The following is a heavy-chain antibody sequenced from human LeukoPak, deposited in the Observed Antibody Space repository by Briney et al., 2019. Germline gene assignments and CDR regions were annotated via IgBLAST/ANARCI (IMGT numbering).Heavy chain of an antibody. D-gene: IGHD3-16*02. CDR1: GFTFSSYS. CDR2: ISSSSSYI. CDR3: ARGFFDYVWGSYRSISFDY. Sequence: KTGGSLRLSCAASGFTFSSYSMNRVRQAPGKGLEWVSSISSSSSYIYYADSVKGRFTISRDNAKNSLYLQMNSLRAEDTAVYYCARGFFDYVWGSYRSISFDYWGQGTLVTVSS. J-gene: IGHJ4*02. V-gene: IGHV3-21*01.